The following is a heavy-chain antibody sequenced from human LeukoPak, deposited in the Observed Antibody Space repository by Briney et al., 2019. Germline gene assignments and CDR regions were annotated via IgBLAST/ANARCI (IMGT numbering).Heavy chain of an antibody. CDR3: ATRGYDFWSGYLDFDY. J-gene: IGHJ4*02. D-gene: IGHD3-3*01. CDR1: GYTFTSYG. CDR2: FDPEDGET. Sequence: ASVKVSCKASGYTFTSYGISWVRQAPGQGLEWMGGFDPEDGETIYAQKFQGRVTMTEDTSTDTAYMELSSLRSEDTAVYYCATRGYDFWSGYLDFDYWGQGTLVTVSS. V-gene: IGHV1-24*01.